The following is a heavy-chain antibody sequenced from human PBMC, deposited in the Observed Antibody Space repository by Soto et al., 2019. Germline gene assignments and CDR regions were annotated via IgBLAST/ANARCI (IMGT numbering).Heavy chain of an antibody. J-gene: IGHJ5*02. CDR2: IFWNDDE. D-gene: IGHD2-21*01. Sequence: SGPTLVNPTQTLTLTCTFSGFSLSTSEVGVGWICQPPGKALEWLALIFWNDDERYNPSLKSRLTITKDISKNQVVLTMTNMDPVDTTTYYCAHSRLFDWSDPWGQGTLVTVSS. CDR3: AHSRLFDWSDP. CDR1: GFSLSTSEVG. V-gene: IGHV2-5*01.